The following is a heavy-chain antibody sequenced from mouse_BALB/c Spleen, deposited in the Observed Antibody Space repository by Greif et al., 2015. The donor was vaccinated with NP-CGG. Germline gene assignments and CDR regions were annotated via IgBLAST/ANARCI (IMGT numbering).Heavy chain of an antibody. CDR3: TRDHTMITTGY. CDR2: ISSGGSYT. CDR1: GFTLSSYT. D-gene: IGHD2-4*01. Sequence: EVKLVESGGGLVKPGGSLKLSCAASGFTLSSYTMSWVRQTPEKRLEWVATISSGGSYTYYPDSAKGRFTISRDNAKNTLYLQMSSRKSEDTAMYYCTRDHTMITTGYWGQGTTLTVSS. J-gene: IGHJ2*01. V-gene: IGHV5-6-4*01.